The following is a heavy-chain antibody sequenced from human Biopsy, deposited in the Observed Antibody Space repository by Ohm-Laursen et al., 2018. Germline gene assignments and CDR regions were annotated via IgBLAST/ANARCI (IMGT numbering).Heavy chain of an antibody. CDR2: ISSSGRTM. Sequence: GSLRPSCAASGFSFSDYYMIWIRQAPGKGLEWVSYISSSGRTMYYADSVKGRFTISRDNANKSLYLQMNSLRAEDTAVYYCATTRSFDNWGQGTLVTVSS. D-gene: IGHD5-24*01. CDR1: GFSFSDYY. CDR3: ATTRSFDN. V-gene: IGHV3-11*01. J-gene: IGHJ4*02.